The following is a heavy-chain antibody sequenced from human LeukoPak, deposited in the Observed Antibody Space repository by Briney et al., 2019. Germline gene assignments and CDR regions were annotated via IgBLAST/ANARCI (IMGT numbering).Heavy chain of an antibody. CDR3: ARGSSKYQLLYGVYWYFDL. CDR1: GGSISSSYFY. V-gene: IGHV4-61*05. Sequence: PLETLSLTCTVSGGSISSSYFYWGWIRQPPGKGLEWIGYIYYSGSTNYNPSLKSRVTISVDTSKNQFSLKLSSVTAADTAVYYCARGSSKYQLLYGVYWYFDLWGRGTLVTVSS. D-gene: IGHD2-2*02. J-gene: IGHJ2*01. CDR2: IYYSGST.